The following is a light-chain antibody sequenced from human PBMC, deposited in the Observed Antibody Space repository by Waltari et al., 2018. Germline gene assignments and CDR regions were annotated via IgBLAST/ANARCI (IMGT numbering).Light chain of an antibody. J-gene: IGKJ1*01. CDR3: QQYYDIPWT. V-gene: IGKV2-28*01. CDR2: LGS. CDR1: PSLLHSTGYNF. Sequence: DIVMTQSPLSLPVTPGEPASIPCRSSPSLLHSTGYNFLDWYLQKPGQSPQLVIYLGSNRASGVPDRFSGSESGTDFTLTISSLQAEDVAVYYCQQYYDIPWTFGQGTKVEIK.